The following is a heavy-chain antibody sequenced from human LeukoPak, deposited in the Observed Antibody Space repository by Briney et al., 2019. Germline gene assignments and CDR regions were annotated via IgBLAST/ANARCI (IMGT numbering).Heavy chain of an antibody. CDR3: ASSLMTTVTPPFDY. J-gene: IGHJ4*02. Sequence: GGSLRLSCAASGFTFSSYAMSWVCQAPGKGLEWVSAISGSGGSTYYADSVKGRFTISRDNSKNTLYLQMNSLRAEDTAVYYCASSLMTTVTPPFDYWGQGTLVTVSS. CDR2: ISGSGGST. V-gene: IGHV3-23*01. CDR1: GFTFSSYA. D-gene: IGHD4-11*01.